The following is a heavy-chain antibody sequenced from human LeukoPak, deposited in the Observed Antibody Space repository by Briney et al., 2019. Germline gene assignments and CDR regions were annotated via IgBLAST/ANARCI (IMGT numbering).Heavy chain of an antibody. Sequence: SETLSLTCTVSGGSISSYYWSWIRQPPGKGLEWIGYIYYSGSTYYNPSLKSRVTISVDTSKNQFSLKLSSVTAADTAVYYCARDLSVLRFLEWPTYGMDVWGQGTTVTVSS. CDR3: ARDLSVLRFLEWPTYGMDV. J-gene: IGHJ6*02. CDR2: IYYSGST. V-gene: IGHV4-59*12. D-gene: IGHD3-3*01. CDR1: GGSISSYY.